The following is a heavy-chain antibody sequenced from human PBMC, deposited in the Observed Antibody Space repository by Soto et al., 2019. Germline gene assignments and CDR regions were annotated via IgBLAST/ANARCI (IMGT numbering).Heavy chain of an antibody. V-gene: IGHV1-18*01. J-gene: IGHJ4*02. CDR3: ARDRDIVVVPAAMGDY. CDR2: ISAYNGNT. Sequence: ASVKVSSKASGYTFTSYGISWVRQAPGQGLEWMGWISAYNGNTNYAQKLQGRVTMTTDTSTSTAYMELRSLRSDDTAVYHCARDRDIVVVPAAMGDYWGQGTLVTVSS. CDR1: GYTFTSYG. D-gene: IGHD2-2*01.